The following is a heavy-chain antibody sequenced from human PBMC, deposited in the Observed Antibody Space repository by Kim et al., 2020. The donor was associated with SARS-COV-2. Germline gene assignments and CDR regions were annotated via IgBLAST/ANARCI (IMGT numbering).Heavy chain of an antibody. Sequence: PIFGTANYAQKFQGRVTITADESTSTAYMELSSLRSEDTAVYYCARDRDTWGQGTLVTVSS. J-gene: IGHJ4*02. V-gene: IGHV1-69*01. D-gene: IGHD5-18*01. CDR2: PIFGTA. CDR3: ARDRDT.